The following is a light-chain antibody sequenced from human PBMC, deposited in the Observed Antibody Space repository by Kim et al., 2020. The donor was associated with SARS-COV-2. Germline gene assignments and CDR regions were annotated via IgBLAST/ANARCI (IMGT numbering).Light chain of an antibody. CDR2: DVT. Sequence: GQSVTISCTGTGNDVGGYNYVSWYQQHPDKVPKLIMFDVTERPSGVPDRFSGSKSGNTASLTISGLQAEDEAGYYCCSFSGTNTGVFGTGTKVTVL. CDR1: GNDVGGYNY. CDR3: CSFSGTNTGV. V-gene: IGLV2-11*03. J-gene: IGLJ1*01.